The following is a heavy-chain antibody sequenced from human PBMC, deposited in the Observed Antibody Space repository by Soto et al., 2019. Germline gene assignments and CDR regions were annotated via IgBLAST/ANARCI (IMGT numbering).Heavy chain of an antibody. CDR1: SGSISSSNW. D-gene: IGHD3-3*01. CDR2: IYHSGST. J-gene: IGHJ5*02. V-gene: IGHV4-4*02. Sequence: QVQLQESGPGLVKPSGTLSLTCAVSSGSISSSNWWSWVRQPPGKGLEWIGEIYHSGSTNYNPSLKNRVTISVDKSKNQFSLKLSSVTAADTAVYYCATRTITIFGVVIIRGWFDPWGQGTLVTVSS. CDR3: ATRTITIFGVVIIRGWFDP.